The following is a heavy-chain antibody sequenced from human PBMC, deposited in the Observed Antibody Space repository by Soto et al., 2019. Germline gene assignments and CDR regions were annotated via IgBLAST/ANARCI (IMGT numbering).Heavy chain of an antibody. CDR3: ARAPVDTAMVPYFDY. CDR2: IWYDGSNK. CDR1: GFTFSSYG. V-gene: IGHV3-33*01. Sequence: GGSLGLSCAASGFTFSSYGMHWVRQAPGKGLEWVAVIWYDGSNKYYADSVKGRFTISRDNSKNTLYLQMNSLRAEDTAVYYCARAPVDTAMVPYFDYWGQGTLVTGSS. D-gene: IGHD5-18*01. J-gene: IGHJ4*02.